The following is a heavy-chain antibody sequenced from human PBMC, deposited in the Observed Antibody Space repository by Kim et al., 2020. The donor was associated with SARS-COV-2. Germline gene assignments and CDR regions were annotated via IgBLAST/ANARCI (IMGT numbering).Heavy chain of an antibody. J-gene: IGHJ4*02. CDR3: ARKVPGYTYGSFDY. D-gene: IGHD5-18*01. Sequence: NPPLKGRVTISVNMSKNQFSLKLSSVTAADTAVYYCARKVPGYTYGSFDYWGQGILVTVSS. V-gene: IGHV4-59*01.